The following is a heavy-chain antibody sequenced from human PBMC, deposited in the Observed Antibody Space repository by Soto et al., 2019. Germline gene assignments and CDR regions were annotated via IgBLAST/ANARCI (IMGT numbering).Heavy chain of an antibody. CDR2: ISSSSSTI. CDR1: GFTFSSYS. J-gene: IGHJ6*02. Sequence: EVQLVESAGGLVQPGGSLRLSCAASGFTFSSYSMNWVRQAPGKGLEWVSYISSSSSTIYYADSVKGRLTISRDNAKNSLYLQMNSLRDEDTAVYYCAREFGDYANYYYGMDVWGQGTTVTVSS. V-gene: IGHV3-48*02. D-gene: IGHD4-17*01. CDR3: AREFGDYANYYYGMDV.